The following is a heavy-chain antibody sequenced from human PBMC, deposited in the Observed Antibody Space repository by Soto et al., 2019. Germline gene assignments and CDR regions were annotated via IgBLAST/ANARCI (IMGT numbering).Heavy chain of an antibody. CDR2: INQSGCT. CDR1: GGSFSGYY. J-gene: IGHJ4*02. CDR3: ARLAGETTFDY. D-gene: IGHD3-10*01. V-gene: IGHV4-34*01. Sequence: SETLSLTCAVYGGSFSGYYWTWIRQPPGKGLEWIGEINQSGCTNYNPSLKSRVTMSVDTSKNQFSLRLSSVTAADTAVYYCARLAGETTFDYWGQGTLVTVSS.